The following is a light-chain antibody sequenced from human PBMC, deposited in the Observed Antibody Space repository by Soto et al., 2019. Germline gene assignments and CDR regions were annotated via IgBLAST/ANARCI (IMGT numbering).Light chain of an antibody. Sequence: QSVLTQPPSVSAAPGQTVTIACSGSSSNIGHNFVSWYQQLPGAAPQLIISEVNKRPSGVPDRFSGSKSGNTASLTVSGLQAEDEADYYCSSYAGIKHWVFGGGTKLTVL. CDR1: SSNIGHNF. V-gene: IGLV2-8*01. CDR3: SSYAGIKHWV. J-gene: IGLJ3*02. CDR2: EVN.